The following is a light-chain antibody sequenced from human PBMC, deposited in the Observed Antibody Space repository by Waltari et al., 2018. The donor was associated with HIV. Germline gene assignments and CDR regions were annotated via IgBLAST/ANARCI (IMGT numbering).Light chain of an antibody. CDR3: CSYAGADTPVV. V-gene: IGLV2-23*02. Sequence: QSALLQLASFYGSPGESSILSCTGDSSNIGGYNLVPRYQQHPARAPKLIIYGVNQRPSDVSSRFSGSKSGNTAALTISGLQAEDEAVYFCCSYAGADTPVVFGGGTKLTVL. CDR1: SSNIGGYNL. CDR2: GVN. J-gene: IGLJ2*01.